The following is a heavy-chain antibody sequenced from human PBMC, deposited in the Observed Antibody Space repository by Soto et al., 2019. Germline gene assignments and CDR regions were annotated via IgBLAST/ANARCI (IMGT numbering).Heavy chain of an antibody. Sequence: PGGSLRVSCAASGFTSWDYDMSWIRQAPGKGLEWVSYISRSGNTMYYGDYVKGRFTTSRDNAENSVFLQMISLRAEDTAVYYCVREGRSSTSCNTGCDFDIWGHGTMVTVSS. J-gene: IGHJ3*02. CDR3: VREGRSSTSCNTGCDFDI. V-gene: IGHV3-11*01. D-gene: IGHD2-2*02. CDR2: ISRSGNTM. CDR1: GFTSWDYD.